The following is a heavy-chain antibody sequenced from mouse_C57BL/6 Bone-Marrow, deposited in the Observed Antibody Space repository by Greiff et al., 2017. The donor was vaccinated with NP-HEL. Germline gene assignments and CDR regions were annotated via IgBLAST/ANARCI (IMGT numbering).Heavy chain of an antibody. V-gene: IGHV1-15*01. CDR3: TRTRYYGSSFLFAY. J-gene: IGHJ3*01. CDR2: IDPETGGT. CDR1: GYTFTDYE. D-gene: IGHD1-1*01. Sequence: VKLQQSGAELVRPGASVTLSCKASGYTFTDYEMHWVKQTPVHGLEWIGAIDPETGGTAYNQKFKGKAILTADKSSSTAYMELRSLTSEDSAVYYCTRTRYYGSSFLFAYWGQGTLVTVSA.